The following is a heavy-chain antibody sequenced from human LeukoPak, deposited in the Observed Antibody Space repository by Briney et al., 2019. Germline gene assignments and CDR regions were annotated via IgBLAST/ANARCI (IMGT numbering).Heavy chain of an antibody. D-gene: IGHD3-9*01. CDR3: ERGGNYDILTGLHWFDP. CDR2: INHSGST. J-gene: IGHJ5*02. V-gene: IGHV4-34*01. CDR1: GGSFSGYY. Sequence: SETLSLTCAVYGGSFSGYYWSWIRQPPGKGLEWIGEINHSGSTNYNPSLKSRVTISVDTSKNQFSLKLSSVTAADTAVYYCERGGNYDILTGLHWFDPWGQGTLVTVSS.